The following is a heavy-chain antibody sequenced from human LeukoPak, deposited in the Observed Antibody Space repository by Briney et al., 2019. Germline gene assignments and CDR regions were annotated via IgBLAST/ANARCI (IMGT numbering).Heavy chain of an antibody. Sequence: ASVKVSCKASFSGNYFQWVLQAPGQGFEWIGCIDRNSGDTDYAQKFQGRVTTTRDTSSTTGYMELYGLRPDDTAIYHCATSQIRLGFFDNWGQGTLVFVSP. V-gene: IGHV1-2*02. J-gene: IGHJ4*02. CDR2: IDRNSGDT. D-gene: IGHD5-12*01. CDR1: FSGNY. CDR3: ATSQIRLGFFDN.